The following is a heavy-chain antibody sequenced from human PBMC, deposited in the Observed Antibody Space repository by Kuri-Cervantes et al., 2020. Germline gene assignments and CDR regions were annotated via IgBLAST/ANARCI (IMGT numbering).Heavy chain of an antibody. CDR1: GYTFSGYY. D-gene: IGHD3-10*01. CDR2: INLSGGNT. CDR3: AKQSLDDYGSGSYSTFDY. J-gene: IGHJ4*02. V-gene: IGHV1-46*01. Sequence: ALVKVSCKASGYTFSGYYTHWVRQAPGQGLEWVGTINLSGGNTYYAHKYEGRVTMTRDTSTGTVYMELSSLRAEDTAVYYCAKQSLDDYGSGSYSTFDYWGQGTLVTVSS.